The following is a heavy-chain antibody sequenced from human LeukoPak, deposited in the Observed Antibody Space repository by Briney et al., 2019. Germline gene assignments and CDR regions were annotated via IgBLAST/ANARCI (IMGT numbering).Heavy chain of an antibody. J-gene: IGHJ4*02. CDR2: ISWISGSI. CDR1: GFTFDDYA. D-gene: IGHD3-22*01. CDR3: AKDIGYDSGGHFVY. V-gene: IGHV3-9*01. Sequence: GGSLRLSCAASGFTFDDYAMHWVGQAPGKGLGWVSGISWISGSIGYADSVKGRFTTSRDNAKTSLYLQINSLRAENTALYSCAKDIGYDSGGHFVYWAQGPLVTVP.